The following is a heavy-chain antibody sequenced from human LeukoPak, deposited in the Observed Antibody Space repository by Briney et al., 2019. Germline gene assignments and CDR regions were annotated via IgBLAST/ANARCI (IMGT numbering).Heavy chain of an antibody. CDR2: KYYRGST. D-gene: IGHD3-16*01. CDR1: GGSISSSCY. CDR3: ARIAGGLYFYYYYMDV. Sequence: SETLSLTCTVSGGSISSSCYWGWIRQPPGKGLEWIGNKYYRGSTYYNPSLKSRVTISVDTSKNQFSLNLTSVTAADTAVYYCARIAGGLYFYYYYMDVWGKGTTVTVSS. J-gene: IGHJ6*03. V-gene: IGHV4-39*07.